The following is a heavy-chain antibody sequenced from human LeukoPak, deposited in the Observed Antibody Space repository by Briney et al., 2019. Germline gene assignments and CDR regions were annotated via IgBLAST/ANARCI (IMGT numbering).Heavy chain of an antibody. J-gene: IGHJ3*02. D-gene: IGHD3-22*01. V-gene: IGHV3-21*04. CDR1: GFTFSSYT. CDR2: ISSSSSYI. Sequence: PGGSLRLSCAASGFTFSSYTMNWVRQAPGKGLEWVSSISSSSSYIYYADSVKGRFTISRDNSKNTLYLQMNSLRVEDTAVYYCAKSWNYYDSSGDDALDIWGQGTMTVSS. CDR3: AKSWNYYDSSGDDALDI.